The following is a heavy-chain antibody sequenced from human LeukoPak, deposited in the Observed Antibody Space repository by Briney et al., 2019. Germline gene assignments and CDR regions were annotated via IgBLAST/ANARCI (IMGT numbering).Heavy chain of an antibody. D-gene: IGHD6-19*01. CDR2: IFYSART. J-gene: IGHJ4*02. CDR3: ARADSSGWNFDY. V-gene: IGHV4-59*12. Sequence: SETLSLTCTVSGGSISSYYWSWIRQPPGKGLEWIGYIFYSARTKYNPSLKSRVAISIDTSKNQFSLKLSSVTAADTAVYCCARADSSGWNFDYWGQGTLVTVSS. CDR1: GGSISSYY.